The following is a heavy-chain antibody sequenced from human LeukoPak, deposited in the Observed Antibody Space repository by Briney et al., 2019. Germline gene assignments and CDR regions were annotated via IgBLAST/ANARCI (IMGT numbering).Heavy chain of an antibody. CDR1: GFTFDDYA. D-gene: IGHD5-12*01. CDR3: AKDRGYSGYEEPFDY. Sequence: GGSLRLSCAASGFTFDDYAMHWVRQAPGKGLEWVSGISWNSGSIGYADSVKGRFTISRDNAKNSLYLQMNSLRAEDTALYYCAKDRGYSGYEEPFDYWGQGTLVTASS. CDR2: ISWNSGSI. J-gene: IGHJ4*02. V-gene: IGHV3-9*01.